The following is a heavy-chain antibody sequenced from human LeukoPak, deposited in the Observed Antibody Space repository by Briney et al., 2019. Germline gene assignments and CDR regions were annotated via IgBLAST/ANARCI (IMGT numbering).Heavy chain of an antibody. D-gene: IGHD1-26*01. V-gene: IGHV3-48*02. CDR1: GFTFSTYN. CDR3: ATSGNYYLKY. Sequence: HPGGSLRLSCAASGFTFSTYNMNWVRQAPGKGLEWVSHITSSSTNIYYADSVKGRFTISRDNAKNALSPQMNSLRDEDTAVYYCATSGNYYLKYWGQGTLVTVSS. J-gene: IGHJ4*02. CDR2: ITSSSTNI.